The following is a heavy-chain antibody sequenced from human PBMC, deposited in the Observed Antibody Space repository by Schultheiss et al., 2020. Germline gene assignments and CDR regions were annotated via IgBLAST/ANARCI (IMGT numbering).Heavy chain of an antibody. Sequence: SETLSLTCTVSGGSISSSSYYWSWIRQPAGKGLEWIGRIYTSGSTNYNPSLKSRVTISVDTSKNQFSLNLSSVTAADAAVYYRAREFEMAFDSWGQGSLVTVSS. CDR3: AREFEMAFDS. D-gene: IGHD5-24*01. V-gene: IGHV4-61*02. CDR1: GGSISSSSYY. J-gene: IGHJ4*02. CDR2: IYTSGST.